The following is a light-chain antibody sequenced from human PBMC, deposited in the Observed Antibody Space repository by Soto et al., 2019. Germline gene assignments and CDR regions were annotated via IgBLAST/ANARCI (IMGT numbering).Light chain of an antibody. V-gene: IGKV3-20*01. CDR2: DAS. J-gene: IGKJ2*01. Sequence: EVVLTQSPATLSLSPGERATLSCRASESIGNYLAWYQQKLGQAPKLLIYDASHRAIGIPDRFSGSGSGTDFTLTISRLEPEDFAVYYCQQYGSSLYTFGQGTKLEIK. CDR3: QQYGSSLYT. CDR1: ESIGNY.